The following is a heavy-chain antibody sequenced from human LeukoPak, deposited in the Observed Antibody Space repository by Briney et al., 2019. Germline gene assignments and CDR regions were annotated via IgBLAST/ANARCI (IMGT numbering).Heavy chain of an antibody. J-gene: IGHJ4*02. CDR2: INPSGGST. V-gene: IGHV1-46*01. CDR1: GYTFSSHY. Sequence: ASVKVSCKASGYTFSSHYMHWVRQAPGQGLEWMGIINPSGGSTSYAQKFQGSVTVTRDMSTSTVYMELSSLRSEDTAVYYCARGLATRSDYYFDYWGQGTLVTVSS. CDR3: ARGLATRSDYYFDY. D-gene: IGHD5-24*01.